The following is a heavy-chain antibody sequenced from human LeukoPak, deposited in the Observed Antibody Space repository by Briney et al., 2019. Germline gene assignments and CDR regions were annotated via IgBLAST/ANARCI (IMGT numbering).Heavy chain of an antibody. J-gene: IGHJ6*02. V-gene: IGHV3-23*01. Sequence: GGSLRLSCAASGFTFSSYAMSWVRQAPGKGLEWVSAISGSGGSTYYADSVKGRFTISRDNSKNTLYLQMNSLRAEDTAVYYCAKVLAAGGYYYGMDVWGQGTTVTVSS. CDR3: AKVLAAGGYYYGMDV. CDR2: ISGSGGST. D-gene: IGHD6-13*01. CDR1: GFTFSSYA.